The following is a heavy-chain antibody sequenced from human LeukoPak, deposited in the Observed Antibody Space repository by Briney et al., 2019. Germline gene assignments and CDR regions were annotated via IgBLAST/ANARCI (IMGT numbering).Heavy chain of an antibody. Sequence: SETLSLTCTVSGGSISTHYWSWIRQPPGKGLEWFGYIDYTGSTNYNPSLQSRVTMAIDTSKNQFSLELTFVSAADTAVYYCARAQYASGSFFDYWGQGTLATVSS. V-gene: IGHV4-59*11. CDR1: GGSISTHY. CDR2: IDYTGST. CDR3: ARAQYASGSFFDY. D-gene: IGHD3-10*01. J-gene: IGHJ4*02.